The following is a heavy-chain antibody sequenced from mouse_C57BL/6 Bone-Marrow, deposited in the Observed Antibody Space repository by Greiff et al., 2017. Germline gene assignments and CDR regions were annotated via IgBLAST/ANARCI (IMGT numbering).Heavy chain of an antibody. CDR2: ISYDGSN. CDR1: GYSITSGYY. J-gene: IGHJ1*03. Sequence: EVKLMESGPGLVKPSQSLSLTCSATGYSITSGYYWNWIRQFPGNKLEWMGYISYDGSNNYNPTLQNRTTITRDTSKNQFFRKLNSATAEDTATYYGARGVVGWYFDVWGTGTTVTVSS. CDR3: ARGVVGWYFDV. V-gene: IGHV3-6*01. D-gene: IGHD1-1*01.